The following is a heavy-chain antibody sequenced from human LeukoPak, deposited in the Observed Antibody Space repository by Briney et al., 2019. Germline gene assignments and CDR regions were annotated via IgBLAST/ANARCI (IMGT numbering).Heavy chain of an antibody. CDR2: ISSSSSYI. CDR3: ARGTYDSSGYSPPIDY. D-gene: IGHD3-22*01. V-gene: IGHV3-21*01. CDR1: GFTFSSYS. Sequence: GGSLRLSCAASGFTFSSYSMNWVRQAPGKGLEWVSSISSSSSYIYYADSVKGRFTISRDNAKNSLYLQMNSLRAEDTAVYYCARGTYDSSGYSPPIDYRGQGTLVTVSS. J-gene: IGHJ4*02.